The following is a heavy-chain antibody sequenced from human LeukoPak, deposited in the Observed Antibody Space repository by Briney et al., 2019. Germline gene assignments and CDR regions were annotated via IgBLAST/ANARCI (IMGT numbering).Heavy chain of an antibody. CDR2: ISFTGNT. CDR1: GGSISGYY. CDR3: ARSPPGWYYDNSGQYYFDT. J-gene: IGHJ4*02. Sequence: KSSETLSLTCTVSGGSISGYYWSWIRQSPGKRLEWIAYISFTGNTNYNPSVKSRVTISLDTSKTHFSLTLSSLTAADTAVYYCARSPPGWYYDNSGQYYFDTWGQGALVTVSS. D-gene: IGHD3-22*01. V-gene: IGHV4-59*08.